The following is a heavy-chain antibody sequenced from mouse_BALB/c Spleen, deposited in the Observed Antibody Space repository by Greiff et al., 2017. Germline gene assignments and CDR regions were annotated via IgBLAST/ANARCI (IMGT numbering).Heavy chain of an antibody. D-gene: IGHD2-4*01. V-gene: IGHV5-6-4*01. CDR3: TRAYDYDGTWFAY. Sequence: EVKLMESGGGLVKPGGSLKLSCAASGFTFSSYTMSWVRQTPEKRLEWVATISSGGSYTYYPDSVKGRFTISRDNAKNTLYLQMSSLKSEDTAMYYCTRAYDYDGTWFAYWGQGTLVTVSA. J-gene: IGHJ3*01. CDR1: GFTFSSYT. CDR2: ISSGGSYT.